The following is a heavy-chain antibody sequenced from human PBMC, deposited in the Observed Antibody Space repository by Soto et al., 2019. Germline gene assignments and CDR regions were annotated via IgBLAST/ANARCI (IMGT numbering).Heavy chain of an antibody. Sequence: GASAEVSSEESGLGFDCNSRRWVCHAPGQRLEWMGWINAGNGNTKYSQKFQGRVTITRDTSASTAYMELSSLRSEDTAVYYCARSYRSHMGGWFDPWGQGTLVTVSS. V-gene: IGHV1-3*01. J-gene: IGHJ5*02. CDR1: GLGFDCNS. CDR2: INAGNGNT. CDR3: ARSYRSHMGGWFDP. D-gene: IGHD3-16*02.